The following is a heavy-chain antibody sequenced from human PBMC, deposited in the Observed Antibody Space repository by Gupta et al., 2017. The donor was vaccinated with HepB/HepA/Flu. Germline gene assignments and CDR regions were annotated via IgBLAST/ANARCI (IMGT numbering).Heavy chain of an antibody. J-gene: IGHJ6*03. CDR3: ARQDSYYYGSGSYYNKRYYYYYYMDV. CDR1: GGSISSSSYY. D-gene: IGHD3-10*01. CDR2: IYYSGST. Sequence: QLQLQESGPGLVKPSETLSLTCTVSGGSISSSSYYWGWIRQPPGKGLEWIGSIYYSGSTYYNPSLKSRVTISVDTSKNQFSLKLSSVTAADTAVYYCARQDSYYYGSGSYYNKRYYYYYYMDVWGKGTTVTVSS. V-gene: IGHV4-39*01.